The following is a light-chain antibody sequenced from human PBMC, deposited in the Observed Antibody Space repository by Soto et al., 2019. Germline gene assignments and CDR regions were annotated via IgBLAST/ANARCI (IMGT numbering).Light chain of an antibody. V-gene: IGLV3-21*04. CDR1: NLGDKR. Sequence: SYELTQPPSVSVAPETTATITWGGTNLGDKRVHWYRQKPGQAPVLLISYDSDRPSGIPERFSGSNSGNTATLTISRVEAGDEADYYCQVWDIMTDNYVFGGGTKLTVL. J-gene: IGLJ1*01. CDR3: QVWDIMTDNYV. CDR2: YDS.